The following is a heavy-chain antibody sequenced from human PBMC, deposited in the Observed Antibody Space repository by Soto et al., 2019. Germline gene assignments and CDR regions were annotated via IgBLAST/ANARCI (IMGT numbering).Heavy chain of an antibody. J-gene: IGHJ6*02. CDR2: ISAYNGNT. CDR3: ARDGGLPTPLYYYGMDV. V-gene: IGHV1-18*01. CDR1: GYTFTSYG. Sequence: ASVKVSCKASGYTFTSYGISWVRQAPGQGLEWMGWISAYNGNTNYAQKLQGRVTMTTDTSTSTAYMELRSLRSDDTAVYYCARDGGLPTPLYYYGMDVWGQGTTVTVS. D-gene: IGHD5-12*01.